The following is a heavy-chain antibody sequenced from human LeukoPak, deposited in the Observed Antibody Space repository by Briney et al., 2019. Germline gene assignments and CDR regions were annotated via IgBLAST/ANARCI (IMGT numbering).Heavy chain of an antibody. J-gene: IGHJ5*02. V-gene: IGHV4-34*01. CDR1: GGSFSGYY. D-gene: IGHD3-3*01. CDR2: INHSGST. Sequence: SETLSLTRAVYGGSFSGYYWSWIRQPPGKGLEWIGEINHSGSTNYNPSLKSRVTISVDTSKNQFSLKLSSVTAADTAVYYCARGPVGVVIIGYWFDPWGQGTLVTVSS. CDR3: ARGPVGVVIIGYWFDP.